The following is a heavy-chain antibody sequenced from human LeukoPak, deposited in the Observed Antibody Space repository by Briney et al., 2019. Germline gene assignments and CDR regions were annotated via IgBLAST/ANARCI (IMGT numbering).Heavy chain of an antibody. J-gene: IGHJ4*02. V-gene: IGHV3-30-3*01. Sequence: PGGTLTLSCAVSGFTFSSYAMHWVRQDPGKGRVGVAVILYVGSNKYYKHSVKGRFTISRDNSKNTLSLQMNRLTAEEAAVYYCARGQKRGYSALIDYWGQGTLVTVSS. CDR1: GFTFSSYA. CDR2: ILYVGSNK. CDR3: ARGQKRGYSALIDY. D-gene: IGHD5-18*01.